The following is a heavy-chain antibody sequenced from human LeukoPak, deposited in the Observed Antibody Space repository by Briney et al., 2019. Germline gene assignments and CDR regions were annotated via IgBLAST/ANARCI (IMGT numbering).Heavy chain of an antibody. V-gene: IGHV7-4-1*01. D-gene: IGHD1-7*01. CDR2: ISTNTGNP. CDR3: ARDYTLTVGTTSYFQH. CDR1: GYIFDIHA. Sequence: WASVKVSCKASGYIFDIHAIIWVRQAPGQGLEFLGWISTNTGNPTYAQGFTGRFVFSLDTSVSTAYLQIRSLKAEDSAVYYCARDYTLTVGTTSYFQHWGQGTRVTVSS. J-gene: IGHJ1*01.